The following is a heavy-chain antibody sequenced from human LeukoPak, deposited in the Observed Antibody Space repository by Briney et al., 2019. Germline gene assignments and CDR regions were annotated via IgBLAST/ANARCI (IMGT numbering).Heavy chain of an antibody. CDR1: GFTFSSYA. J-gene: IGHJ4*02. D-gene: IGHD1-26*01. Sequence: GGSLRLSCSASGFTFSSYAMHWVRQAPGRGLEYVSAISSNGGSTYYADSVKGRFTISRDNSKNTLYLRMNSLRAEDTAVYYCAKKSSGIDYWGQGTLVTVSS. CDR2: ISSNGGST. V-gene: IGHV3-64*04. CDR3: AKKSSGIDY.